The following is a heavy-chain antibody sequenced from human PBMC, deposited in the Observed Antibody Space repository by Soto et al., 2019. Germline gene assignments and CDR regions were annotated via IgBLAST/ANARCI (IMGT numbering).Heavy chain of an antibody. CDR2: IYWDDDN. D-gene: IGHD3-10*01. CDR3: AHYVSASPLGWFDP. Sequence: QITLKESGPALVKPTQTLTLTCTFSGFSLSTSGEAVGWIGQPPGEALEWLALIYWDDDNRYNPTLKTRLTITKDTSKNQVVLTLTNMDPVDTATYYCAHYVSASPLGWFDPWGQGILVTVSS. J-gene: IGHJ5*02. CDR1: GFSLSTSGEA. V-gene: IGHV2-5*02.